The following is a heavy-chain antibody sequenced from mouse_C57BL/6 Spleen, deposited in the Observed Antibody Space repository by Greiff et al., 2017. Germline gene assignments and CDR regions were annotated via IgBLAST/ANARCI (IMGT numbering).Heavy chain of an antibody. CDR1: GFTFSSYT. Sequence: EVMLVESGGGLVKPGGSLKLSCAASGFTFSSYTMSWVRQTPEKRLEWVATISGGGGNTYYPDSVKGRFTISRDNAKNTLYLQMSSLRSEDTALYYCARWGLRPGFAYWGQGTLVTVSA. CDR3: ARWGLRPGFAY. CDR2: ISGGGGNT. D-gene: IGHD2-4*01. J-gene: IGHJ3*01. V-gene: IGHV5-9*01.